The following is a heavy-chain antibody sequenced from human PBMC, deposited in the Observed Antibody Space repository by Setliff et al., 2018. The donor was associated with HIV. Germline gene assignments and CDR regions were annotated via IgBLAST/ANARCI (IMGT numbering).Heavy chain of an antibody. CDR1: GYTFTSYY. Sequence: ASVKVSCKASGYTFTSYYMHWGRQAPGQGLQWMGIINPSGGSTTYAQKFQGRVTMTRDTSTTTIFMELSSLRSEDTAVYYCARDGYYNFWSGYGYYYYYMDVWGKGTTVTVSS. V-gene: IGHV1-46*01. J-gene: IGHJ6*03. CDR2: INPSGGST. D-gene: IGHD3-3*01. CDR3: ARDGYYNFWSGYGYYYYYMDV.